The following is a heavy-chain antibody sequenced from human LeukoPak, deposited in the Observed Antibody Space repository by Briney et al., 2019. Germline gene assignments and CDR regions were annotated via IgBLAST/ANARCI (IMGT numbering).Heavy chain of an antibody. Sequence: GGSLRLSCAASGFDFSGSAMHWVRQASGKGLEWVGRIRSKTNNYETAYAASVKGRFTISRDDSKNTAYLQMNSLKTEDTAVYYCSRHVMGGDYWGQGTLVTVSS. CDR3: SRHVMGGDY. CDR1: GFDFSGSA. J-gene: IGHJ4*02. D-gene: IGHD1-26*01. CDR2: IRSKTNNYET. V-gene: IGHV3-73*01.